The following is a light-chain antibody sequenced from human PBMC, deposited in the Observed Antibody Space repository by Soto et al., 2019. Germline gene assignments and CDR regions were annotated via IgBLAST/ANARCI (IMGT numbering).Light chain of an antibody. J-gene: IGKJ4*01. CDR3: QQRSNWPGT. Sequence: EIVLTQSPTTLSLSPGERATLSCRASQSVSSYLAWYQQKPGQARRLLIYDASNRATGIPARFSGSGSGTDFTLTISSLEPEDFAVYYCQQRSNWPGTFGGGTKVDIK. CDR2: DAS. CDR1: QSVSSY. V-gene: IGKV3-11*01.